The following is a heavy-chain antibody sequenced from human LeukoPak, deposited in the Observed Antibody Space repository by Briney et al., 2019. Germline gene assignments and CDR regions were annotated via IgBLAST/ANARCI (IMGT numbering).Heavy chain of an antibody. J-gene: IGHJ3*02. Sequence: ASVKVSCKASGGTFSSYAISWVRQAPGQGLEWIGRIIPILGIANYAQKFQGRVTITADKSTSTAYMELSSLRSEDTAVYYCARDPGYSGYDLGAFDIWGQGTMVTVSS. CDR3: ARDPGYSGYDLGAFDI. V-gene: IGHV1-69*04. CDR2: IIPILGIA. CDR1: GGTFSSYA. D-gene: IGHD5-12*01.